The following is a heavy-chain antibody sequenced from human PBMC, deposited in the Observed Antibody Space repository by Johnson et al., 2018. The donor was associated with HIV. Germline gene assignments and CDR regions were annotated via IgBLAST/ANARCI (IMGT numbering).Heavy chain of an antibody. V-gene: IGHV3-30*04. CDR1: AFAFSSYA. J-gene: IGHJ3*02. Sequence: QVQVVESGGGVVQPGKSLRLSCVASAFAFSSYAMHWVRQTPGKGLEWVAVISSDGSNKYFADSVKGRFLISRDNSKNTLYLKMNSLTTEDTAAYHCARGGGCGGDCYSGFDAFDIWGQGTMVTVS. CDR2: ISSDGSNK. D-gene: IGHD2-21*01. CDR3: ARGGGCGGDCYSGFDAFDI.